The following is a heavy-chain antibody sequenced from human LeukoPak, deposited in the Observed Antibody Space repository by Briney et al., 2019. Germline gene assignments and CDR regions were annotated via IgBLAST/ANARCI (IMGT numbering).Heavy chain of an antibody. D-gene: IGHD6-6*01. J-gene: IGHJ3*02. Sequence: GGSLRLSCAASGFTFRSYAMSWVRQAPGKGLEWVSTISGSGHSTYYADSVKGRFTISRDNSKNTLYLQMNSLRAEDTAVYYCAKGFFEQLPPDAFDIWGQGTMVTVSS. CDR1: GFTFRSYA. CDR2: ISGSGHST. V-gene: IGHV3-23*01. CDR3: AKGFFEQLPPDAFDI.